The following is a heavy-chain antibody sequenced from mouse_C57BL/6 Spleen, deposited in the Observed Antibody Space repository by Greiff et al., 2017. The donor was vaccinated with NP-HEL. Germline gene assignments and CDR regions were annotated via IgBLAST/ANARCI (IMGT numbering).Heavy chain of an antibody. Sequence: VQLKESGPGLVKPSQSLSLTCSVTGYSITSGYYWNWIRQFPGNKLEWMGYISYDGSNNYNPSLKNRISITRDTSKNQFFLKLNSVTTEDTATYYCARGGLRYAMDYWGQGTSVTVSS. CDR1: GYSITSGYY. CDR2: ISYDGSN. CDR3: ARGGLRYAMDY. J-gene: IGHJ4*01. V-gene: IGHV3-6*01. D-gene: IGHD3-1*01.